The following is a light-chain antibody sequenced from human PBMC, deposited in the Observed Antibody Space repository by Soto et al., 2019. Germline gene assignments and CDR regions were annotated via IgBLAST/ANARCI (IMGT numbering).Light chain of an antibody. CDR1: SSNSGAGYD. CDR3: QSYDSSLSPYVV. J-gene: IGLJ2*01. V-gene: IGLV1-40*01. Sequence: QSVLTQPPSVSGAPGQRVTISCTGSSSNSGAGYDVHWYQQLPGTAPKLLIYGNSNRPSGVPDRFSGSKSGTSASLAITGLQAEDEADYYCQSYDSSLSPYVVFGGGTKLTVL. CDR2: GNS.